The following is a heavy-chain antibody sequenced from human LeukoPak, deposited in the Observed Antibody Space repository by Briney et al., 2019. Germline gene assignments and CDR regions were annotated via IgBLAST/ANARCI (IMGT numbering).Heavy chain of an antibody. J-gene: IGHJ4*02. CDR2: ISGSGGST. Sequence: GGSLRLSCAASGFTFSSYAMSWVRQAPGKGLEWVSAISGSGGSTYYADSVKGRFTISRDNSKNTLYLQMNSLRAEDTAVFYCVRLGSSWYFDYWGQGTLVTVSS. V-gene: IGHV3-23*01. CDR1: GFTFSSYA. CDR3: VRLGSSWYFDY. D-gene: IGHD6-13*01.